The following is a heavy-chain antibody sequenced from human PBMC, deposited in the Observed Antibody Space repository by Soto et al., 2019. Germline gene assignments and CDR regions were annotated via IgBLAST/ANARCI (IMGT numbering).Heavy chain of an antibody. CDR1: GGSISSSSYY. CDR2: IYYSGST. J-gene: IGHJ5*02. CDR3: ARHFVAADSGWFDP. D-gene: IGHD6-19*01. Sequence: SETLSLTCTVSGGSISSSSYYWGWIRQPPGKGLEWIGSIYYSGSTYYNPSLKSRVTISVDTSKNQFSLKLSSVTAADTAVYYCARHFVAADSGWFDPWGQGTLVTVSS. V-gene: IGHV4-39*01.